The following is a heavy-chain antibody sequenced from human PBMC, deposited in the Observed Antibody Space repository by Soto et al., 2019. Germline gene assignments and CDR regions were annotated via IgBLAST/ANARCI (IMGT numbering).Heavy chain of an antibody. J-gene: IGHJ6*02. Sequence: QVQLVQSGAEVKKPGSSVKVSCKASGGTFSSYAISWVRQAPGQGLEWMGGIIPIFGTANYAQKFQGRVTITADESTSTDYMELSSLRSEDTAVYYCARGGVTMVRGVITIPSGYYYGMDVWGQGTTVTVSS. CDR1: GGTFSSYA. CDR2: IIPIFGTA. D-gene: IGHD3-10*01. CDR3: ARGGVTMVRGVITIPSGYYYGMDV. V-gene: IGHV1-69*01.